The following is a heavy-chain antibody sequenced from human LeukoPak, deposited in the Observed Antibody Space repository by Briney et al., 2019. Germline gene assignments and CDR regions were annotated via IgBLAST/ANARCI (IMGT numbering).Heavy chain of an antibody. D-gene: IGHD4-17*01. V-gene: IGHV3-30*04. CDR3: ARDRGSDGDLNFDY. CDR1: GFTFSRYA. Sequence: GRSLRLSCAASGFTFSRYAMHWVRQAPGKGLEWVAVISYDGSNKYYADSVKGRFTISRDNSKNTLYLQMNSLRAEDTAVYYCARDRGSDGDLNFDYWGQGTLVTVSS. CDR2: ISYDGSNK. J-gene: IGHJ4*02.